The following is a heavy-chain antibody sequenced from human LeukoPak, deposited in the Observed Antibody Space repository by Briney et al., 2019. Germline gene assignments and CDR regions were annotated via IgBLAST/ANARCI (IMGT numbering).Heavy chain of an antibody. CDR1: GFTFSSYA. CDR2: IKPDGNEK. D-gene: IGHD3-22*01. J-gene: IGHJ4*02. CDR3: ARDRYYYDNSGAGVPDN. V-gene: IGHV3-7*04. Sequence: GGSLRLSCTASGFTFSSYAMNWVRQAPGKGLEWVANIKPDGNEKYYVDSMKGRFTISRDNAKNSLYLQMNSLRAEDTAVYYCARDRYYYDNSGAGVPDNWGQGTLVTVSS.